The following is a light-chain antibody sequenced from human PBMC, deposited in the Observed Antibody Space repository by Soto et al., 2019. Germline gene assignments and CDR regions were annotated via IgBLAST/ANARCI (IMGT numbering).Light chain of an antibody. V-gene: IGKV3-15*01. CDR1: QSVSSN. Sequence: EIVMTQSPATLSMSPGERATLSCRSSQSVSSNLAWYQQKPGQAPRLLIYGASTRATGIPARFSGSGSGTEFTLTISSLQSEDFAVYYCQQYITWPVTFGQGTKVEIK. J-gene: IGKJ1*01. CDR3: QQYITWPVT. CDR2: GAS.